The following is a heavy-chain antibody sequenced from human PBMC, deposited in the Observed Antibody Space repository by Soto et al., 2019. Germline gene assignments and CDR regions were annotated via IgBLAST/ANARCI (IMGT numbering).Heavy chain of an antibody. Sequence: PGESLKISCKGSGYSFTSYWIGWVRQMPGKGLEWMGIIYPGDSDTRYSPSFQGQVTISADKSISTAYLQWSSLKASDTAMYYCARRRPYCSSTSCHYGMDVWGQGTTVTVSS. D-gene: IGHD2-2*01. V-gene: IGHV5-51*01. CDR3: ARRRPYCSSTSCHYGMDV. CDR2: IYPGDSDT. CDR1: GYSFTSYW. J-gene: IGHJ6*02.